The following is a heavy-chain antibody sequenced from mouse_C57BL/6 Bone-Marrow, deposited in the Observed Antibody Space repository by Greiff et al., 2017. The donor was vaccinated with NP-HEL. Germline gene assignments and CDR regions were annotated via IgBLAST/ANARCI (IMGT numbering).Heavy chain of an antibody. CDR3: ARRYYGSSYPCAY. V-gene: IGHV1-81*01. CDR1: GYTFTSYG. D-gene: IGHD1-1*01. CDR2: IYPRNGNT. Sequence: QVQLQRSGAELARPGASVKLSCKASGYTFTSYGISWVKQRTGQGLEWIGEIYPRNGNTYYNEKFKGKATLTADKSSSTAYMELRSLTSEDSAVYFCARRYYGSSYPCAYWGQGTLVTVSA. J-gene: IGHJ3*01.